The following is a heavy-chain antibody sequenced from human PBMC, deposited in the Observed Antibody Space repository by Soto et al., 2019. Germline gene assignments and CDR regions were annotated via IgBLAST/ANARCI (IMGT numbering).Heavy chain of an antibody. CDR3: ARVDGVGARDVGAFDI. J-gene: IGHJ3*02. CDR1: GGTFSSYA. Sequence: QVQLVQSGAEVKKPGSSVKVSCKASGGTFSSYAISWVRQAPGQGLEWMGGIIPIFGTANYAQKFQGRVTITADESTSTGYMELSSVSSEDTAVYYCARVDGVGARDVGAFDIWGQGTMVTVSS. CDR2: IIPIFGTA. D-gene: IGHD1-26*01. V-gene: IGHV1-69*01.